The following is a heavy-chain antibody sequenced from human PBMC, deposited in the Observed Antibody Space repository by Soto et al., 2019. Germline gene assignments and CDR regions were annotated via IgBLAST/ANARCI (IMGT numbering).Heavy chain of an antibody. D-gene: IGHD3-16*01. CDR2: INHSGST. V-gene: IGHV4-34*01. CDR3: GRVQISPNREVPTPIGGRYSAP. Sequence: SETLSLTCAVYGGSFSGYYWSWIRQPPGKGLEWIGEINHSGSTNYNPSLKSRVTISVDTSKNQFSLKLSSVTAADTAVYYCGRVQISPNREVPTPIGGRYSAPWGQGTLVPVSP. J-gene: IGHJ5*02. CDR1: GGSFSGYY.